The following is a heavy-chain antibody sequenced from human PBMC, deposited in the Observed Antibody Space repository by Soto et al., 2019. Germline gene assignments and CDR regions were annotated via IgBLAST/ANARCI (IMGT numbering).Heavy chain of an antibody. Sequence: QVQLQESGPGLVKPSQTLSLTCTVSGGSISSGGYYWSWIRQHPGKGLEWIGYIYYGGSTYYNPSLKRRVTISVDTSKNQFALKLSSVTAADTAVYYWARDRASAAYYYYGMDVWGQGTTVTVSS. CDR1: GGSISSGGYY. J-gene: IGHJ6*02. D-gene: IGHD2-15*01. CDR2: IYYGGST. CDR3: ARDRASAAYYYYGMDV. V-gene: IGHV4-31*03.